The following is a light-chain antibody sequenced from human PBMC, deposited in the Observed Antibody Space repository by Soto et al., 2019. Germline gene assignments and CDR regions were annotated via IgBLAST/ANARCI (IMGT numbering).Light chain of an antibody. J-gene: IGKJ3*01. Sequence: EIVLTQSPGTLSLSPGERATLSCRASESVSTNFLAWYQQKPGQAPRLLLYGASSRAAGIPDRFSGSGSGTDFTLTISRLEPEDFALYYCQQHGDSPFTFGPGNKVEIK. V-gene: IGKV3-20*01. CDR3: QQHGDSPFT. CDR2: GAS. CDR1: ESVSTNF.